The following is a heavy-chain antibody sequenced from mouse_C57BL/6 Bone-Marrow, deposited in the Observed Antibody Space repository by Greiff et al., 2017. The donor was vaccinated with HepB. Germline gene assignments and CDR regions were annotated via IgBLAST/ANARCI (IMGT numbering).Heavy chain of an antibody. J-gene: IGHJ2*01. V-gene: IGHV5-4*03. Sequence: EVKLVESGGGLVKPGGSLKLSCAASGFTFSSYAMSWVRQTPEKRLEWVATISDGGSYTYYPDNVKGRFTISRDNAKNNLYLQMSHLKSEDTAMYYCARTSPYYYGSSYFDYWGQGTTLTVSS. D-gene: IGHD1-1*01. CDR1: GFTFSSYA. CDR2: ISDGGSYT. CDR3: ARTSPYYYGSSYFDY.